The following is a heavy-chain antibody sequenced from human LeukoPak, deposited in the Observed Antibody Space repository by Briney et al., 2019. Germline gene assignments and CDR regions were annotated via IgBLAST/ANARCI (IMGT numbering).Heavy chain of an antibody. V-gene: IGHV4-59*01. CDR3: ARVAAGGNYFDY. Sequence: SETLSLTCTVSGGSISSYYWSWIRRPPGKGLEWIGYIYYSGSTNYNPSLKSRVTISVDTSKNQFSLKLSSVTAADTAVYYCARVAAGGNYFDYWGQGTLVTVSS. CDR1: GGSISSYY. D-gene: IGHD6-13*01. J-gene: IGHJ4*02. CDR2: IYYSGST.